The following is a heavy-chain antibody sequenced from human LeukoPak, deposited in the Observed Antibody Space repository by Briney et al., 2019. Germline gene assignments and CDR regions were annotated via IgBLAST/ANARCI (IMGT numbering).Heavy chain of an antibody. CDR3: ARDATRGGDFDY. D-gene: IGHD3-16*01. V-gene: IGHV3-7*01. Sequence: GGSLRLSCAASGFTFSSYWMSWVRQAPGKGLECVANIKQDGSEKYYVDSVKGRFTFSRDNAKDSLYLQMNSLRAEDTAVYYCARDATRGGDFDYWGQGTLVTVSS. CDR1: GFTFSSYW. CDR2: IKQDGSEK. J-gene: IGHJ4*02.